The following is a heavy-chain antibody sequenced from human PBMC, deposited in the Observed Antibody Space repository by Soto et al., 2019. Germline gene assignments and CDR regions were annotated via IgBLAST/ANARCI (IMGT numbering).Heavy chain of an antibody. J-gene: IGHJ6*02. Sequence: QVQLPESGPGLVKPSQTLSLTCTVSGGAISTGGYYWSWIRQHPGKGLAWIGYIYYSGSTYYNPSLISRVTISVDPSKNQFSLKLSSVTAAETALYYWARGRTHCVWDVWGQRTTVTVAS. CDR2: IYYSGST. CDR1: GGAISTGGYY. V-gene: IGHV4-31*03. CDR3: ARGRTHCVWDV. D-gene: IGHD3-16*01.